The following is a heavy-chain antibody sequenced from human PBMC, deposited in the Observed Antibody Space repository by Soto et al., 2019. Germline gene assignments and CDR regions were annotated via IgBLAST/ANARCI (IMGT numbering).Heavy chain of an antibody. CDR3: ATTGYSRGWYGPSPFDI. Sequence: QVQLVESGGGVVQPGRSLRLSCAASGFTFSSYGMHWVRQAPGKGLEWVAVISYDGSNKYYADSVKGRFTISRDNSKNTLYLQMNSLRAEDTAVYYCATTGYSRGWYGPSPFDIWGQGTMVTVSS. CDR2: ISYDGSNK. J-gene: IGHJ3*02. CDR1: GFTFSSYG. D-gene: IGHD6-19*01. V-gene: IGHV3-30*03.